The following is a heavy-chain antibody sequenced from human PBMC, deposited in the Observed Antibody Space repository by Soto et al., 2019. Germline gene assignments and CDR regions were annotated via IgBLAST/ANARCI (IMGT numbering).Heavy chain of an antibody. D-gene: IGHD3-9*01. CDR1: GGSFSGYY. Sequence: QVQLQQWGAGPLRPLETLSLTCGVSGGSFSGYYWAWIRQSPGKGLEWIGEINDRGSINYNPSLKSRVSIPVDTSTNHYSLNLRSVTAADTAVYYCARESHDILTGPPWVWYFDLWGRGTLVTVSS. J-gene: IGHJ2*01. V-gene: IGHV4-34*01. CDR3: ARESHDILTGPPWVWYFDL. CDR2: INDRGSI.